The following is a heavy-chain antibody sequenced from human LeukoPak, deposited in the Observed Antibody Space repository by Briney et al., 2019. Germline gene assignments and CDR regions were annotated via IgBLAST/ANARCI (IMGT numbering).Heavy chain of an antibody. Sequence: SETLSLTCTVSGGSISSYYWSWIRQPAGKGLEWIGRIYTSGSTNYNPSLKSRVTMSVDTSKNQFSLKLSSVTAADTAVYYCARDSRLTLIEYSSSTGWFDSWGQGTLVTVSS. CDR2: IYTSGST. D-gene: IGHD6-6*01. J-gene: IGHJ5*01. CDR1: GGSISSYY. V-gene: IGHV4-4*07. CDR3: ARDSRLTLIEYSSSTGWFDS.